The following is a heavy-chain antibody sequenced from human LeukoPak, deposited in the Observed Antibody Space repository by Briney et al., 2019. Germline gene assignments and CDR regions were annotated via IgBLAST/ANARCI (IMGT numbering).Heavy chain of an antibody. D-gene: IGHD6-19*01. V-gene: IGHV3-30*02. CDR2: IRYDGINK. J-gene: IGHJ4*02. CDR1: GFTFNNYG. CDR3: AKSRSSAWFLDFDY. Sequence: HPGGSLRLSCAASGFTFNNYGMHWVRQAPGKGLEWVTFIRYDGINKYYGDSVKGRFTISRDNSKNTLYLQMNSLRAEDTAVYYCAKSRSSAWFLDFDYWGQGTLVTVSS.